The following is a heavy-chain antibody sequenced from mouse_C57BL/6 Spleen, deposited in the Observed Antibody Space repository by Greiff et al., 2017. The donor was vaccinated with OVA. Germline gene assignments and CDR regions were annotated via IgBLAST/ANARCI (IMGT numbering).Heavy chain of an antibody. J-gene: IGHJ1*03. CDR1: GYTFTDYY. V-gene: IGHV1-26*01. Sequence: VQLKQSGPELVKPGASVKISCKASGYTFTDYYMNWVKQSHGKSLEWIGDINPNNGGTSYNQKFKGKATLTVDKSSSTAYMELRSLTSEDSAVYYCAKSDYYGSSYGYWYFDVWGTGTTVTVSS. D-gene: IGHD1-1*01. CDR3: AKSDYYGSSYGYWYFDV. CDR2: INPNNGGT.